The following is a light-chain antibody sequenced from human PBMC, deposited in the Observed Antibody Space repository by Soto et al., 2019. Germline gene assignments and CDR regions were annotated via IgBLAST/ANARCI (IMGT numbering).Light chain of an antibody. CDR2: AVS. J-gene: IGKJ4*01. CDR1: QGINNW. V-gene: IGKV1-12*01. CDR3: KQSSAFPLA. Sequence: DIQMTQSPSSVSASVGDRVTITCRASQGINNWLAWYQQKPGKAPELLIYAVSYLQSGVPSRFSGSGSGTDFTLTISSLQPEDFATYFCKQSSAFPLAFGVGTKVDSK.